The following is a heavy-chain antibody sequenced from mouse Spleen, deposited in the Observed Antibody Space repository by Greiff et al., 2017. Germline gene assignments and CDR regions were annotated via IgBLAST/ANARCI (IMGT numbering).Heavy chain of an antibody. CDR3: TRVDYDG. D-gene: IGHD2-4*01. Sequence: VKLQESGAELVRPGASVTLSCKASGYTFTDYEMHWVKQTPVHGLEWIGAIDPETGGTAYNQKFKGKAILTADKSSSTAYMELRSLTSEDSAVYYCTRVDYDGWGQGTLVTVSA. CDR2: IDPETGGT. J-gene: IGHJ3*01. V-gene: IGHV1-15*01. CDR1: GYTFTDYE.